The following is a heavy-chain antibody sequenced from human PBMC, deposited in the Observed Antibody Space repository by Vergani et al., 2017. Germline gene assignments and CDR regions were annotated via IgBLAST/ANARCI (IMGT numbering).Heavy chain of an antibody. J-gene: IGHJ4*02. CDR1: GFTFDDYA. D-gene: IGHD6-19*01. V-gene: IGHV3-9*01. CDR2: ISWNSGSI. Sequence: EVQLVESGGGLVQPGRSLRLSCAASGFTFDDYAMHWVRQAPGKGLEWVSGISWNSGSIGYADSVKGRFTISRDNAKKSLYLQMNSLRAEDTALYYCAKVYSSGWYYFDYGGQGSLVTVSS. CDR3: AKVYSSGWYYFDY.